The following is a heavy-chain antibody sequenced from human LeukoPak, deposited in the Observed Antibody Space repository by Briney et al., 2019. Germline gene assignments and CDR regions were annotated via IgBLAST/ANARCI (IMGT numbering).Heavy chain of an antibody. V-gene: IGHV3-48*04. J-gene: IGHJ3*02. CDR2: IYSSSSTI. CDR1: GFTFSSYN. CDR3: ARGPQYSNDAFDI. Sequence: GGSLRLSCAASGFTFSSYNMNWVRQAPGKGLEWVSYIYSSSSTIYYADSVKGRFTISRDNAKNSLYLQMNSLRAEDTAVYYCARGPQYSNDAFDIWGQGTMVTVSS. D-gene: IGHD5-18*01.